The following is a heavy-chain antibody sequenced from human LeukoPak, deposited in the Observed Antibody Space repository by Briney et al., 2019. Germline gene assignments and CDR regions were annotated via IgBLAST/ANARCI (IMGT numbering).Heavy chain of an antibody. D-gene: IGHD5-24*01. J-gene: IGHJ6*02. CDR1: GGSFSGYY. CDR2: INHSGGT. V-gene: IGHV4-34*01. Sequence: SETLSLTCAVYGGSFSGYYWSWIRQPPGKGLEWIGEINHSGGTNYNPSLKSRVTISVDTSKNRFSLKLSSVTAADTAVYYCAKGATNYYYYGMDVWGQGTTVTVSS. CDR3: AKGATNYYYYGMDV.